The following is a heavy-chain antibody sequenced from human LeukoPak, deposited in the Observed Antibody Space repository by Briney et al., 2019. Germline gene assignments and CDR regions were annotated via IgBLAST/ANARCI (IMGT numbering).Heavy chain of an antibody. V-gene: IGHV3-11*01. CDR2: ISSSTNTM. CDR3: ARVPGFSSSWYDY. D-gene: IGHD6-13*01. CDR1: GFTFSDYY. J-gene: IGHJ4*02. Sequence: GGSLRLPCAASGFTFSDYYMTWIRQAPGKGLEWVSYISSSTNTMYYADSVKGRFTISRDNAKNSLYLQMNSLRAEDTAVYYCARVPGFSSSWYDYWGQGTLVTVSS.